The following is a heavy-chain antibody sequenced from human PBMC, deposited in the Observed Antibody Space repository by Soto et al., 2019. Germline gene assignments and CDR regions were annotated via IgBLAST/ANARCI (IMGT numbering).Heavy chain of an antibody. CDR1: GGSISGHY. J-gene: IGHJ4*02. CDR2: IFYSGSTTY. D-gene: IGHD6-19*01. CDR3: ARVGSSGWSPDY. V-gene: IGHV4-59*11. Sequence: SETLSLTCTVSGGSISGHYWIWIRQPPGEGMEWIGYIFYSGSTTYNNNPSLKSRVSISVDTSKNQFYLSLSSVTAADTAVYYCARVGSSGWSPDYWGQGTLVTVSS.